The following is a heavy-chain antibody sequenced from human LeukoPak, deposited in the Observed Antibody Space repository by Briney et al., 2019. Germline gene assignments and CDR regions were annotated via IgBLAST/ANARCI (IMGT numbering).Heavy chain of an antibody. J-gene: IGHJ4*02. CDR3: ARGYYYDSSGLIFDY. Sequence: PSQTLSLTCAVSGGSISSGGYSWRWIQQPPGKGLEWIGYIYHSGSTYYNPSLKSRVTISVDRSKNQFSLKLSSVTAADTAVYYCARGYYYDSSGLIFDYWGQGTLVTVSS. CDR2: IYHSGST. D-gene: IGHD3-22*01. CDR1: GGSISSGGYS. V-gene: IGHV4-30-2*01.